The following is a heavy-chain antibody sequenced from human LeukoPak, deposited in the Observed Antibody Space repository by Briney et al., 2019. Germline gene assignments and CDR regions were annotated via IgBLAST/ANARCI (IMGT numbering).Heavy chain of an antibody. J-gene: IGHJ3*02. Sequence: ASVKVSCKVSGYTLTELSMHWVRQAPGKGREWMGGFDPEDGETIYAQKFQGRVTMTEDTSTDTAYMELSSLRSEDTAVYYCATDPQGANPGAGTPVDIWGQGTMVTVSS. V-gene: IGHV1-24*01. D-gene: IGHD4/OR15-4a*01. CDR1: GYTLTELS. CDR3: ATDPQGANPGAGTPVDI. CDR2: FDPEDGET.